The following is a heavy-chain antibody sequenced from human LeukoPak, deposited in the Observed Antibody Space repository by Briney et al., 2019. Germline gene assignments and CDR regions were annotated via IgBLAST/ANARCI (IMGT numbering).Heavy chain of an antibody. Sequence: SETLSLTCSVSGGSINSYYWTWIRQPPGKGLEWIGYIYSSGSTKYNPSLKSRVTISVDTSKNQFSLKLSSVTAADTAVYYCARHSVAGDFDYWGQGTLVTVSS. CDR2: IYSSGST. V-gene: IGHV4-59*08. J-gene: IGHJ4*02. CDR3: ARHSVAGDFDY. CDR1: GGSINSYY. D-gene: IGHD6-19*01.